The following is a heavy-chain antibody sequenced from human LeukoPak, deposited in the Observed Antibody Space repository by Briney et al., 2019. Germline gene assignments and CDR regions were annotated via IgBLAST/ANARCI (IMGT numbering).Heavy chain of an antibody. J-gene: IGHJ4*02. Sequence: PGRSLRLSCAASGFTFSSYAMHWVRQAPGKGXXXXXXXSYDGSNKYYADSVKGRFTISRDNSKNTLYLQMNSLRAEDTAVYYCATPVQKEVVVVAANDYWGQGTLVTVSS. CDR3: ATPVQKEVVVVAANDY. CDR1: GFTFSSYA. D-gene: IGHD2-15*01. CDR2: XSYDGSNK. V-gene: IGHV3-30-3*01.